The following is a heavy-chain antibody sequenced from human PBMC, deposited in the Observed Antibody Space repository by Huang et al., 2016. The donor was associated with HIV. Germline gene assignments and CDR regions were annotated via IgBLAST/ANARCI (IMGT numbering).Heavy chain of an antibody. Sequence: EVQLVESGGGLVQHGGSLSVSCIASGLTFSRYWMHWGLQASWKGRVWVTRTKNDGSTTNYAGSVRGRFIIARDNGKNTLYLQMNSLRGEDSAVYYCARGVYNVGRIDPWGQGTLVTVSS. D-gene: IGHD2-21*01. CDR2: TKNDGSTT. V-gene: IGHV3-74*01. CDR3: ARGVYNVGRIDP. J-gene: IGHJ5*02. CDR1: GLTFSRYW.